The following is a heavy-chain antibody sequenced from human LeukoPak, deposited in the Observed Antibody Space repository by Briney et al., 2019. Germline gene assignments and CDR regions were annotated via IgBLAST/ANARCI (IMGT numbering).Heavy chain of an antibody. CDR3: AKDKNWSWSLDY. CDR2: ISFDESEK. J-gene: IGHJ4*02. D-gene: IGHD6-13*01. Sequence: GGSLRLSCAVSGFTLSNSAMHWVRQAPGKGLEWVATISFDESEKFYADSVKGRFTISRDTSKNTVYLQMNGLRAEGTAVYYCAKDKNWSWSLDYWGQGTLVTVSS. CDR1: GFTLSNSA. V-gene: IGHV3-30*18.